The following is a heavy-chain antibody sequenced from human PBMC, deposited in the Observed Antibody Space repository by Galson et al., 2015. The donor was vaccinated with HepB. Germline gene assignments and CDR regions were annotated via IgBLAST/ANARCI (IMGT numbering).Heavy chain of an antibody. CDR1: GFTFSGSA. V-gene: IGHV3-73*01. J-gene: IGHJ6*02. D-gene: IGHD4-11*01. CDR2: IRSKANSYAT. Sequence: SLRLSCAASGFTFSGSAMHWVRQASGKGLEWVGRIRSKANSYATAYAASVKGRFTISRDDSKNTAYLQMNSLKTEDTAVYYCTALNDYSNYIDYYGMDVWGQGTTVTVSS. CDR3: TALNDYSNYIDYYGMDV.